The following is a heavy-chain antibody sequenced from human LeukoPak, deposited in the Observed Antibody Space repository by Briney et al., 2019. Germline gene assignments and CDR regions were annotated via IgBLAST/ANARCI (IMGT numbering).Heavy chain of an antibody. CDR3: AREISMFVNAFDL. CDR2: IWYDGSNE. J-gene: IGHJ3*01. CDR1: GFTFSNPG. Sequence: GRSLRLSCAASGFTFSNPGMHWVRQAPGKGLEWVAVIWYDGSNEYYADAVKGRFIISRDNSKNTVHLQMNSLRVEDTSVYYCAREISMFVNAFDLWGQGTLVAVSS. V-gene: IGHV3-33*01. D-gene: IGHD3-10*02.